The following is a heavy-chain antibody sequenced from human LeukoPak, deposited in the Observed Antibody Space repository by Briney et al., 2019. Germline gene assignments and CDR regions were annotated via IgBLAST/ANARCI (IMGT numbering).Heavy chain of an antibody. D-gene: IGHD3-3*02. Sequence: GGSLRLSCAVSGFTFSGYWVTWVRQTPGKGLEFVANINRDGSVKNYVDSVKGRFTTSRDNAKNSLYLQMTSLRVDDTAIYYCARHPGFSSFDYWGQGTLVTVSS. CDR3: ARHPGFSSFDY. CDR1: GFTFSGYW. CDR2: INRDGSVK. V-gene: IGHV3-7*01. J-gene: IGHJ4*02.